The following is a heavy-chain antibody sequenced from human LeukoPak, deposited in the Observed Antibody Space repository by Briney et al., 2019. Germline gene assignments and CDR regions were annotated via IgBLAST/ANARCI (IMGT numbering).Heavy chain of an antibody. Sequence: SETLSLTSTVSGGSISSGNFYWSWIRQPPGKGLEWIGYIFYLGSTYYNLSLKSRVTMSVDTSKNQFSLKLRSVTAADTAVYYCARKYPDHWFDPWGQGTLVTVSS. CDR3: ARKYPDHWFDP. J-gene: IGHJ5*02. V-gene: IGHV4-30-4*01. CDR1: GGSISSGNFY. CDR2: IFYLGST. D-gene: IGHD6-6*01.